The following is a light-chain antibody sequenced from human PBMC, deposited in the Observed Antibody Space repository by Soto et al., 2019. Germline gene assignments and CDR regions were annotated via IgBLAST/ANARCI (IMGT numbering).Light chain of an antibody. V-gene: IGLV2-14*01. CDR3: SSYTSSSTVV. CDR2: DVS. J-gene: IGLJ2*01. CDR1: SRDVGGYNY. Sequence: QSALTQPASVSGSTGQSITISCTGTSRDVGGYNYVSWYQQHPGKAPKLMIYDVSNRPSGVSNRFSGSKSGNTASLTISGLQAEDEADYYCSSYTSSSTVVFGGWTKLTVL.